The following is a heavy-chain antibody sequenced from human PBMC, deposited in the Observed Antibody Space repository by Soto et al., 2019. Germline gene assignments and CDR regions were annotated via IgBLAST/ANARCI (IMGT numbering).Heavy chain of an antibody. J-gene: IGHJ6*02. Sequence: EVQLLESGGGLVQPGGSLRLSCAASGFTFSSYAMNWVRQAPGKGLEWVSGISAGGDSTYYADSVKGRFTFSRDNSKNTLYLQMHSLRADDTAVYYCANAGAGAAGGSYYRYGLDVWGQGTTVTVSS. CDR3: ANAGAGAAGGSYYRYGLDV. CDR2: ISAGGDST. V-gene: IGHV3-23*01. CDR1: GFTFSSYA. D-gene: IGHD3-10*01.